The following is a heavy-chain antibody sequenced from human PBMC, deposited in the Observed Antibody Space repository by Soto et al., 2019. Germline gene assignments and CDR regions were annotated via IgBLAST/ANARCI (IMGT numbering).Heavy chain of an antibody. CDR1: GFIFSFYK. CDR3: ARDRFYGDPLDS. CDR2: IDSSGSYI. J-gene: IGHJ4*02. D-gene: IGHD4-17*01. Sequence: AGGALRLSCAASGFIFSFYKIHWVRQAPGRGLEWVSSIDSSGSYIYYADSVRGRFTISRDNAKDSLYLQMDNLGADDTAVYYCARDRFYGDPLDSWGQGTLVTVSS. V-gene: IGHV3-21*01.